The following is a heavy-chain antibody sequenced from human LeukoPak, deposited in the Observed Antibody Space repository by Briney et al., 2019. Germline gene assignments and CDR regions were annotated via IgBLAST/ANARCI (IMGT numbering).Heavy chain of an antibody. CDR1: RFTFSSYS. D-gene: IGHD3-22*01. V-gene: IGHV3-21*01. CDR3: ARVTRDYYDSSGYT. CDR2: ISSSSSYI. Sequence: GGSLRLSCAASRFTFSSYSMNWVRQAPGKGLEWVSSISSSSSYIYYADSVKGRFTISRDNAKNSLYLQMNRLRAEDTAVYYCARVTRDYYDSSGYTWGQGTLVTVSS. J-gene: IGHJ4*02.